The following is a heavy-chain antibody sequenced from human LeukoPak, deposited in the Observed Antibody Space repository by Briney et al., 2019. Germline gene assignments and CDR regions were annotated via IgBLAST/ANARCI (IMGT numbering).Heavy chain of an antibody. J-gene: IGHJ4*02. Sequence: GASVKVSCKASGGTFSSYAISWVRQAPGQGLEWMGGIIPIFGTANYAQKFQGRVTITTDESTSTAYMELSSLRSEDTAVYYCARLGDYGGYDRSPIDYWGQGTLVTVSS. CDR3: ARLGDYGGYDRSPIDY. V-gene: IGHV1-69*05. CDR2: IIPIFGTA. D-gene: IGHD5-12*01. CDR1: GGTFSSYA.